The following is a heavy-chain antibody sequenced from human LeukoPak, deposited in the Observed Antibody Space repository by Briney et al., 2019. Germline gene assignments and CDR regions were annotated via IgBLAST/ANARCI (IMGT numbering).Heavy chain of an antibody. V-gene: IGHV4-4*09. CDR1: GGSISSYY. D-gene: IGHD6-13*01. CDR3: ARRRGSGIAAAGTNIYYYYYYMDV. J-gene: IGHJ6*03. CDR2: IYTSGST. Sequence: PSETLSHTCTVSGGSISSYYWSWIRQPPGKGLEWIGYIYTSGSTNYNPSLKSRVTISVDTSKNQFSLKLSSVTAADTAVYYCARRRGSGIAAAGTNIYYYYYYMDVWGKGTTVTVSS.